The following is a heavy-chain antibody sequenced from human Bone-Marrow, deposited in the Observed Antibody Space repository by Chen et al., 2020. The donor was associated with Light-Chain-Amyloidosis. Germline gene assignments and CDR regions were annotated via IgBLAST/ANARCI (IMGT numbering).Heavy chain of an antibody. CDR2: IYPDDSDA. V-gene: IGHV5-51*01. Sequence: EVQLEQSGPEVIKPGESLKISCKGSGYTFPNYWIGWVRQMPGKGLEWMGVIYPDDSDARYSPSFEGQVTISADKSITTAYLQWRSLKASDTAMYYCARRRDGYNFDNWGQGTLVTVSS. CDR1: GYTFPNYW. D-gene: IGHD5-12*01. J-gene: IGHJ4*02. CDR3: ARRRDGYNFDN.